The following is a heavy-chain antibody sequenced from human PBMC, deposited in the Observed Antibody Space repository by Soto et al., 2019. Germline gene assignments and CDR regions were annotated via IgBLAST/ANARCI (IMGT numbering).Heavy chain of an antibody. CDR2: IYYSGST. V-gene: IGHV4-39*01. CDR3: AQAIVGPRGPFF. Sequence: SETLSLTCTVSGGSISSSRYYWGWIRQPPGKGLEWLGSIYYSGSTYYNPSPKSRVTISVDTSKNQFSLKLSSVTAADTAVYYCAQAIVGPRGPFFWGQGTLVTVSS. D-gene: IGHD1-26*01. CDR1: GGSISSSRYY. J-gene: IGHJ4*02.